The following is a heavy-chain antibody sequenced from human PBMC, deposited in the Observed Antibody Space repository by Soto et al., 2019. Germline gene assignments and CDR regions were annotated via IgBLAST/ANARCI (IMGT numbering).Heavy chain of an antibody. CDR2: ISAYNGNT. J-gene: IGHJ4*02. CDR1: GYTYTRYG. V-gene: IGHV1-18*04. CDR3: ARLRYCYDSSGYYYDFDC. D-gene: IGHD3-22*01. Sequence: ATVKVSCKASGYTYTRYGISRVRQAPGQGLEWVGWISAYNGNTNYAQKLQGRVTMTTDTSTSTAYMELRSLRSDDTAVYYCARLRYCYDSSGYYYDFDCWGQGTLVTVSS.